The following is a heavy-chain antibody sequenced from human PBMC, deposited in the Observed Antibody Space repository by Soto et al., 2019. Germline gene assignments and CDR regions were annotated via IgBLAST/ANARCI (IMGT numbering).Heavy chain of an antibody. D-gene: IGHD3-16*01. J-gene: IGHJ6*03. CDR2: INPKNGGT. V-gene: IGHV1-2*04. CDR3: ARSAGGYLDV. CDR1: GYTFSGYS. Sequence: QVHLVQSGAEVTQPGASVKVSCTTSGYTFSGYSLHWVRQAPGQGLEWMGWINPKNGGTNRAQKFQGWVTMTRDASSSTVYRELSRLKSNDTAVYYCARSAGGYLDVWGNGTTVTVSS.